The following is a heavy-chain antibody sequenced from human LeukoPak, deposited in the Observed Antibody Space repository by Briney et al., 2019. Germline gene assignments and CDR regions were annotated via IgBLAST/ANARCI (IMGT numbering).Heavy chain of an antibody. CDR1: GYTFTGYY. Sequence: ASVKVSCKASGYTFTGYYMHWVRQAPGQGLEWMGWINPNSGGTNYAQKFQGWVTMTRDTSISTAYMELSRLRSDDTAVYYCARDTIAVAAPTGCYFDYWGQGTLVTVPS. V-gene: IGHV1-2*04. CDR3: ARDTIAVAAPTGCYFDY. CDR2: INPNSGGT. J-gene: IGHJ4*02. D-gene: IGHD6-19*01.